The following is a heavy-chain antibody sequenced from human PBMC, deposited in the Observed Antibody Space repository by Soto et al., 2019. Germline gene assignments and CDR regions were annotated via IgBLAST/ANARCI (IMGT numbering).Heavy chain of an antibody. D-gene: IGHD5-12*01. CDR2: FDPGDGET. CDR3: ATGSKRATRSFFDY. J-gene: IGHJ4*02. CDR1: GYTLTKLS. Sequence: ASVKVSCKVPGYTLTKLSMHWVRQAPGKGLEWMGGFDPGDGETIYAQKFQGRVTMTEDTSTDTAYMELSSLRSEDTAVYYCATGSKRATRSFFDYWGQGTLVTVSS. V-gene: IGHV1-24*01.